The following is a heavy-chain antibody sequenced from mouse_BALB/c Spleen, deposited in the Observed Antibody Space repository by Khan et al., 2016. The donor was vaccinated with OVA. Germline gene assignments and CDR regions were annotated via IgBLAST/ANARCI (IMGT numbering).Heavy chain of an antibody. CDR2: IDPANGDT. D-gene: IGHD1-1*01. V-gene: IGHV14-3*02. J-gene: IGHJ3*01. CDR3: GRFFSQLYGSGWFAY. CDR1: GFNIKDTY. Sequence: VQLQQPGAELVKPGASVKLSCTASGFNIKDTYIHWVKQRPEQGLEWIGRIDPANGDTKCDPNFQGKATIRSDTSSNTAYLQLSSLTSEDTAVYYCGRFFSQLYGSGWFAYWGQGTLVTVSA.